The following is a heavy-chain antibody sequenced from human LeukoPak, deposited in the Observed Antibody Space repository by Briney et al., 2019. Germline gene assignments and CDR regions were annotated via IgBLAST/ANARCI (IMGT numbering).Heavy chain of an antibody. CDR3: ARAYSSSWYDLDY. CDR2: IYYSGST. CDR1: GGSISSYY. J-gene: IGHJ4*02. D-gene: IGHD6-13*01. Sequence: SETLSLTCTVSGGSISSYYWGWIRQPPGKGLEWIGYIYYSGSTNYNPSLKSRVTISVDTSKNQFSLKLSSVTAADTAVYYCARAYSSSWYDLDYWGQGTLVTVSS. V-gene: IGHV4-59*01.